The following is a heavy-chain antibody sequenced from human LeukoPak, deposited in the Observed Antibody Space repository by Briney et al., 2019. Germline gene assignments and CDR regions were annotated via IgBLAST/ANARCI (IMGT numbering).Heavy chain of an antibody. CDR1: GYTFTSYD. Sequence: ASVKVSCKASGYTFTSYDINWVRQASGQGREGMVFMNPNTCNTHYPHKFHRRFTMTSNTSISTPYMDLTSLSSEDTAVYYCARGDYDSSGYFDYWGQGTLVTVSS. CDR2: MNPNTCNT. CDR3: ARGDYDSSGYFDY. J-gene: IGHJ4*02. V-gene: IGHV1-8*01. D-gene: IGHD3-22*01.